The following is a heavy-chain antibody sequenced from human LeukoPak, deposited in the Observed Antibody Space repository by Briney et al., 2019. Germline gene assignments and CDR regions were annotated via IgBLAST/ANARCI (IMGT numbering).Heavy chain of an antibody. V-gene: IGHV3-23*01. Sequence: PGGSLRLSCAASGFTFSSYAMSWVRQAPGKGLGWVSAISGSGGSTYYADSVKGRFTISRDNSKNTLYLQMNSLRAEDTAVYYCAKGGGDYSKGIDYWGQGTLVTVSS. CDR1: GFTFSSYA. D-gene: IGHD4-11*01. CDR2: ISGSGGST. CDR3: AKGGGDYSKGIDY. J-gene: IGHJ4*02.